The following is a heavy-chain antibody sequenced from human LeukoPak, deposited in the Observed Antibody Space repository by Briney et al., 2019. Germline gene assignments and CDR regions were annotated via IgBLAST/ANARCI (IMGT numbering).Heavy chain of an antibody. Sequence: ASVKVSCKASGYTFTSYDINWARQATGRGLEWMGWMNYLSGNTGYAKKFQARVTMTRDTSISTAYKELSSLRFEDTAVYDCARCPARPRGITMIVVARANWFDPWGQGTLVTVSS. J-gene: IGHJ5*02. CDR1: GYTFTSYD. V-gene: IGHV1-8*01. CDR3: ARCPARPRGITMIVVARANWFDP. D-gene: IGHD3-22*01. CDR2: MNYLSGNT.